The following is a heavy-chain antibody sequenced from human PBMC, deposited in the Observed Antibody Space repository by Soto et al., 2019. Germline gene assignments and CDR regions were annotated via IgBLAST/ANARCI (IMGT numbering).Heavy chain of an antibody. CDR2: ISTSGRTI. J-gene: IGHJ4*02. V-gene: IGHV3-48*03. Sequence: GVSLRLSCAASGFTFSTYEMNWVRQSPGKGLEWLSYISTSGRTIYYADSVKGRFTISRDNAKNSLYLQMNSLRAEDTAIYYCERGINGGQWLVIDYWGQGTLVTVSS. CDR1: GFTFSTYE. D-gene: IGHD6-19*01. CDR3: ERGINGGQWLVIDY.